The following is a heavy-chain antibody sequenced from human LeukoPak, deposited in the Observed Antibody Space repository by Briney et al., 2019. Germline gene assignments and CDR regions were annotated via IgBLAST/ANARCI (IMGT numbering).Heavy chain of an antibody. CDR2: INPNSGGT. J-gene: IGHJ4*02. V-gene: IGHV1-2*02. CDR3: ATLRRSGWYIGD. Sequence: GASVKVSCKASGYTFTDYYMHWVRQAPGQGLDWMGWINPNSGGTNYAEKFQGRAIMTRHTSITTAYMELSSLRSDDTAMYYCATLRRSGWYIGDWGQGTLVTVSS. CDR1: GYTFTDYY. D-gene: IGHD6-19*01.